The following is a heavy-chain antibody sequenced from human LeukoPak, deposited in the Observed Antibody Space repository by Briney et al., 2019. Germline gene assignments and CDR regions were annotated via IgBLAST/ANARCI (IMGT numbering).Heavy chain of an antibody. J-gene: IGHJ4*02. D-gene: IGHD3-3*01. CDR2: IYTSGT. V-gene: IGHV4-61*09. Sequence: SQTLSLTCTVSGGSISSGNYYWRWIRQPAGKGLEWLGHIYTSGTTYNPSLKSRVTISVDTSKNQFSLNLSSMTAADTAVYYCARDSLYNFWSGYYHTTYYFDYWGQGTLVTVSS. CDR3: ARDSLYNFWSGYYHTTYYFDY. CDR1: GGSISSGNYY.